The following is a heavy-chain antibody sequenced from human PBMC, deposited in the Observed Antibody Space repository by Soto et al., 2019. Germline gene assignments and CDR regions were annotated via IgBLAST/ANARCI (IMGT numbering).Heavy chain of an antibody. J-gene: IGHJ6*02. CDR3: AKDRTTVTLVVGGMDV. V-gene: IGHV3-30*18. D-gene: IGHD4-17*01. Sequence: QVQLVESGGGVVQPGRSLRLSYAASGFTFSSYGMHWVRQAPGKGLEWGAVISYDGSNKYYADSVKGRFTISRDNPKNTLYLQMNSLRAEDTAVYYCAKDRTTVTLVVGGMDVWGQGTTVTVSS. CDR2: ISYDGSNK. CDR1: GFTFSSYG.